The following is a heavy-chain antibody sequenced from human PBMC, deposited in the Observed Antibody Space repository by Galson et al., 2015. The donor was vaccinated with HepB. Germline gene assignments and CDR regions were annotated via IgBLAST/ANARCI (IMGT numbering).Heavy chain of an antibody. CDR3: ARGGSSSVHYYYYMDV. Sequence: QPGAEPKKPGESLRISCPGSGYSFTSYWISWVRQMPGKGLEGMGRIDPSDSDTNYSPSFQGHVAISADKSISTAYLQWSRLKASDTTMYYCARGGSSSVHYYYYMDVWGKGTTVTVSS. CDR2: IDPSDSDT. V-gene: IGHV5-10-1*01. J-gene: IGHJ6*03. CDR1: GYSFTSYW. D-gene: IGHD6-6*01.